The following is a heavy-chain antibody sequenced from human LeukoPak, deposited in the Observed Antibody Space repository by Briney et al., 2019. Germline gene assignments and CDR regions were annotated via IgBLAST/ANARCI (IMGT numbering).Heavy chain of an antibody. D-gene: IGHD3-22*01. Sequence: GGSLRLSCAASGFTFSNYSMNWVRQAPGKGLEWVSSISSSSSYIYYADSVKGRFTISRDHAKNSLFLQMNSLRAEDTAVYYCARGRRSSGYSSPDYWGQGTLVTVPS. J-gene: IGHJ4*02. CDR2: ISSSSSYI. CDR1: GFTFSNYS. V-gene: IGHV3-21*01. CDR3: ARGRRSSGYSSPDY.